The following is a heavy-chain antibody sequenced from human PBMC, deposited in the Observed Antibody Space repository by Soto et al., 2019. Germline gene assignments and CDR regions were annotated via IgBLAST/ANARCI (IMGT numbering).Heavy chain of an antibody. V-gene: IGHV3-23*01. CDR3: AKGGRYGSGIYYYYYYMDV. J-gene: IGHJ6*03. CDR2: ISGSGGST. D-gene: IGHD3-10*01. CDR1: GFTFSSYA. Sequence: GGSLRLSCAASGFTFSSYAMSWVRQAPGKGLEWVSAISGSGGSTYYADSVKGRFTISRDNSKNTLYLQMNSLRAEDTAVYYCAKGGRYGSGIYYYYYYMDVWGKGTTVTVSS.